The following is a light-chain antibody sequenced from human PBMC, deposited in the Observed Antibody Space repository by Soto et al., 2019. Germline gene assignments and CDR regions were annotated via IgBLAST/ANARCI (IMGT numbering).Light chain of an antibody. CDR1: QTISTY. V-gene: IGKV1-5*01. CDR3: QQYNSYWT. Sequence: DIQMTQSPSSLSASVGDRVTITCRASQTISTYLNWYQQKPGKAPRLLIYDASSLESGVPSRFSGSGSGTEFTLTISSLQPDDFATYYCQQYNSYWTFGGGTKV. J-gene: IGKJ4*01. CDR2: DAS.